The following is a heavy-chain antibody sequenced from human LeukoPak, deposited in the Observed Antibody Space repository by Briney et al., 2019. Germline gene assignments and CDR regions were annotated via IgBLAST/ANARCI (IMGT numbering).Heavy chain of an antibody. D-gene: IGHD5-12*01. CDR1: GFTFSTYD. CDR3: AKGGSFSFDI. J-gene: IGHJ3*02. CDR2: ISGSSGTT. Sequence: GGSLRLSCAASGFTFSTYDMSRVRQTPGKGLEWVSGISGSSGTTYYADSVKGRFTISRDNSKNTLDLQMHSLRAEDTAIYFCAKGGSFSFDIWGQGTKVTVSS. V-gene: IGHV3-23*01.